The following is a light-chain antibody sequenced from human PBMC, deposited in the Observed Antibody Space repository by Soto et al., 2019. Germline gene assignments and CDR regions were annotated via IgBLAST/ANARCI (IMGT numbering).Light chain of an antibody. V-gene: IGLV2-14*01. CDR1: NTDLGVYGY. CDR3: FSKISGFVYG. CDR2: DAN. Sequence: QSALAQPASVSGSFGQSVTISCSGPNTDLGVYGYVSWYQHQPGKAPKLLIYDANNRPSGISDRFSGSESGDTAPLTISGLQAEDEADYCWFSKISGFVYGFGTGTKLTVL. J-gene: IGLJ1*01.